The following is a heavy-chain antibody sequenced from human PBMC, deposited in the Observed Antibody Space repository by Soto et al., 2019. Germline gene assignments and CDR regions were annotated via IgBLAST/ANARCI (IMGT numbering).Heavy chain of an antibody. V-gene: IGHV4-34*01. CDR2: INHSGST. J-gene: IGHJ4*02. Sequence: QVQLQQWGAGLLKPSETLSLTCAVYGGSFSGYYWSWIRQPPGQGLEWIGEINHSGSTNYNPSLKSRVTTSVDTSTNPFAMKLSSVTAADTAVYYCARGGGTTSSENFDYWGQGTLVTVSS. CDR3: ARGGGTTSSENFDY. D-gene: IGHD3-16*01. CDR1: GGSFSGYY.